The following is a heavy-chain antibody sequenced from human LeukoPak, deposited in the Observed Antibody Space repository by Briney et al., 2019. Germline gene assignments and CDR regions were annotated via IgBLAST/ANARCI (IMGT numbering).Heavy chain of an antibody. CDR2: IYYSGST. CDR3: ARGIRTGLRTHTPDRWTRDYGMDV. CDR1: GGSISSGGYY. Sequence: SETLSLTCTVSGGSISSGGYYWSWIRQHPGKGLEWIGYIYYSGSTDYNPSLKSRVTISVDMSKNQSSLKLSSVTAADTAVYYCARGIRTGLRTHTPDRWTRDYGMDVWGQGTTVTVSS. V-gene: IGHV4-31*03. J-gene: IGHJ6*02. D-gene: IGHD4-17*01.